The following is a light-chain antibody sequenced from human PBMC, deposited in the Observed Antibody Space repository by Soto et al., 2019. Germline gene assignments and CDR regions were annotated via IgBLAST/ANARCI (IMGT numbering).Light chain of an antibody. CDR3: QERTGWPPWT. V-gene: IGKV3-11*01. CDR2: GAS. CDR1: QSVSLS. J-gene: IGKJ1*01. Sequence: EILLTQSPATLSLSPGGRATLSCRASQSVSLSLAWYQQKPGQAPRLLIYGASKRASGFPARFSGSGSGTDFTLTISSLEPEDFAVYYCQERTGWPPWTFGQGTKVDIK.